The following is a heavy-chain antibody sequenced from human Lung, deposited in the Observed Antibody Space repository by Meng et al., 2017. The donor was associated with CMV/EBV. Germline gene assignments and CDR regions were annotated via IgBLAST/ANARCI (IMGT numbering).Heavy chain of an antibody. V-gene: IGHV3-33*06. CDR3: AKMMWRGSGRSSFYYVMDV. Sequence: SCAASGFIFSNYDMHWVRQAPGKGLEWVAVIWYDGSNKYYVDSVKGRFTISRDNSKNTLYLQMNSLRAEDTAVYYCAKMMWRGSGRSSFYYVMDVXGQGXTVTVSS. CDR1: GFIFSNYD. CDR2: IWYDGSNK. J-gene: IGHJ6*02. D-gene: IGHD3-10*01.